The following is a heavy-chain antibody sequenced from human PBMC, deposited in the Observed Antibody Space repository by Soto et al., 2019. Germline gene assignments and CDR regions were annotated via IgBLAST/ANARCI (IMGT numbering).Heavy chain of an antibody. CDR1: GFTFSSHS. Sequence: EVQLVESGGGLVKPGGSLRLSCAASGFTFSSHSVNWVRQAPGKGLEWVSCITATSSFIYYADSVKGRFTISRDNAKHSLYLQMDNLRVEDTAVYYCARGAVVGIGYFDLWGRGTLVTVSS. V-gene: IGHV3-21*01. J-gene: IGHJ2*01. CDR3: ARGAVVGIGYFDL. D-gene: IGHD6-19*01. CDR2: ITATSSFI.